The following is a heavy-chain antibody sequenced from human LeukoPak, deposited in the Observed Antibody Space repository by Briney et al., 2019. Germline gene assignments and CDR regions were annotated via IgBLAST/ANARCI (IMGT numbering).Heavy chain of an antibody. CDR1: GGTFSSYA. CDR2: IIPIFGTA. CDR3: ARDLTPYYYDSTRAFDI. J-gene: IGHJ3*02. D-gene: IGHD3-22*01. V-gene: IGHV1-69*05. Sequence: SVKVSCKASGGTFSSYAISWVRQAPGQGLEWMGGIIPIFGTANYAQKFQGRVTITTDESTSTAYMELSSLRSEDTAVYHCARDLTPYYYDSTRAFDIWGQGTMVTVSS.